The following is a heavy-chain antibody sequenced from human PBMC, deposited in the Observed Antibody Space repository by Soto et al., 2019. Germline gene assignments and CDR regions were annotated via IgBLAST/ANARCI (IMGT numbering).Heavy chain of an antibody. CDR3: ASPNCSSTSCYLDAFDI. V-gene: IGHV4-4*02. D-gene: IGHD2-2*01. J-gene: IGHJ3*02. CDR1: GGSISSSNW. Sequence: SETLSLTCAVSGGSISSSNWWSWVRQPPGKGLEWIGEIYHSGSTNYNPSLKSRVTISVDRSKNQFSLKLSSVTAADTAVYYCASPNCSSTSCYLDAFDIWGQGTTVTVSS. CDR2: IYHSGST.